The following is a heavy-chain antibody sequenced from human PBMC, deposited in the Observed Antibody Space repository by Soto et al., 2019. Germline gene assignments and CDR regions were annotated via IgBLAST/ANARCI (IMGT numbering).Heavy chain of an antibody. CDR3: ADWYGGNYYRWYFHX. D-gene: IGHD1-26*01. CDR1: GFSLTTSGAG. Sequence: SGPTLVNPTQTLTLTCPYSGFSLTTSGAGVCWIRHPPGKALEWLALIYWKDEKRYNPGLESRLTITKDTSKNQVILTLTNMDTVETATYLWADWYGGNYYRWYFHXWGQVTLVTVSX. J-gene: IGHJ4*02. V-gene: IGHV2-5*01. CDR2: IYWKDEK.